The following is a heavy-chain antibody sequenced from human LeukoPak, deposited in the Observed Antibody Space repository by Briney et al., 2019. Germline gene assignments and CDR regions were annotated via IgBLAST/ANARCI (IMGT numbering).Heavy chain of an antibody. CDR2: IYNGVNT. V-gene: IGHV4-61*01. CDR1: GASVSSASY. Sequence: PSETLSLTCAVSGASVSSASYWSWIRQPPGKGVEWIAHIYNGVNTNYNPSLKSRVTISVDTSKNQFSLRLNSVTAADTAVYYCARSRAFNSGAFDPWGQGSLVTVSS. CDR3: ARSRAFNSGAFDP. J-gene: IGHJ5*02. D-gene: IGHD1-26*01.